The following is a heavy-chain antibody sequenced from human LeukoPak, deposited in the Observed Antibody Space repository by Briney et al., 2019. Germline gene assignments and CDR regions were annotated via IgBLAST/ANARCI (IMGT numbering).Heavy chain of an antibody. CDR1: GFTFDDYA. CDR2: ISWNSGSI. D-gene: IGHD5-24*01. CDR3: AKASRMAGTFDY. Sequence: GGSLRLSCAASGFTFDDYAMHWVRQAPGKGLEWVSGISWNSGSIGYADSVKGRFTISRDNAKNSLYLQMNSLRAEDAALYYCAKASRMAGTFDYWGQGTLVTVSS. J-gene: IGHJ4*02. V-gene: IGHV3-9*01.